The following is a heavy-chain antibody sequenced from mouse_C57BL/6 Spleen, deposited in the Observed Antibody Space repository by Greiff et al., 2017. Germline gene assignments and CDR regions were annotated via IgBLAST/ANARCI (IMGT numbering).Heavy chain of an antibody. CDR3: ANIYYYGSNYYAMDY. CDR1: GFTFSDYG. V-gene: IGHV5-17*01. CDR2: ISSGSSTI. J-gene: IGHJ4*01. D-gene: IGHD1-1*01. Sequence: EVQLVESGGGLVKPGGSLKLSCAASGFTFSDYGMHWVRQAPEKGLEWVAYISSGSSTIYYADTVKGRFTISRDNAKNTLFLQMTSLRSEDTAMYYCANIYYYGSNYYAMDYWGQGTSVTVAS.